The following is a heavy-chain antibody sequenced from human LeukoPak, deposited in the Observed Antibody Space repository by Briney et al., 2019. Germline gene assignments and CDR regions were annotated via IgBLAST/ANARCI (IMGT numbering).Heavy chain of an antibody. D-gene: IGHD6-13*01. CDR3: ARVDSSWGPSGMDV. CDR2: ISSSGSTI. Sequence: GGSLRPSCAASGFTFSSYEMNWVRQAPGKGLEWVSYISSSGSTIYYADSVKGRFTISRDNAKNSLYLQMNSLRAEDTAVYYCARVDSSWGPSGMDVWGKGTTVTVSS. V-gene: IGHV3-48*03. CDR1: GFTFSSYE. J-gene: IGHJ6*04.